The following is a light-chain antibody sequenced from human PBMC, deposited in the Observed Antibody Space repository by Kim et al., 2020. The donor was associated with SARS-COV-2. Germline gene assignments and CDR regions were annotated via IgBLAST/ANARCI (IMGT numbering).Light chain of an antibody. J-gene: IGKJ4*01. CDR1: QSVSSNY. Sequence: EIVLTQSPGTLSLSPGERATLSFRASQSVSSNYLAWYQQKPGQAPRLLMYGASSRATGIPDRFSGSGSGTDFTLTISRLEPEDFAVYYCQQYANSPLTFGGGTKVDIK. V-gene: IGKV3-20*01. CDR3: QQYANSPLT. CDR2: GAS.